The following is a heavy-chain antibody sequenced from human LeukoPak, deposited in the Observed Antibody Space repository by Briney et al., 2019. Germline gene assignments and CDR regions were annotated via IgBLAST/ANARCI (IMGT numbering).Heavy chain of an antibody. V-gene: IGHV3-20*04. CDR2: ISWNSGSI. CDR3: ARQAWELPRALLFDY. Sequence: GGSLRLSCAASGFTFSSYSMNWVRQAPGKGLEWVSGISWNSGSIAYADSVKGRFTISRDNAKNSLYLQMNSLRAEDTALYYCARQAWELPRALLFDYWGQGTLVTVSS. D-gene: IGHD1-26*01. J-gene: IGHJ4*02. CDR1: GFTFSSYS.